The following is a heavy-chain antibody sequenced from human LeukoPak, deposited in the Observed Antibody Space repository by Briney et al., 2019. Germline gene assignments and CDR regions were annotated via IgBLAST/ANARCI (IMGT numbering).Heavy chain of an antibody. Sequence: GGSLRLSCAASGFTFSSYAMHWVPQAPGKGLEWVAVISYDGSNKYYAHTAKGRFTISRDNSKNTLYLQMNSLRAEDTAVYYCARDPDSSGYYSLYFDYWGQGTLVTVSS. CDR2: ISYDGSNK. CDR3: ARDPDSSGYYSLYFDY. D-gene: IGHD3-22*01. J-gene: IGHJ4*02. CDR1: GFTFSSYA. V-gene: IGHV3-30-3*01.